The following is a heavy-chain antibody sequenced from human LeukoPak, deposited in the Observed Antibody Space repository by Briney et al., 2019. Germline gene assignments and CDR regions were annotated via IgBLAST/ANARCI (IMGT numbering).Heavy chain of an antibody. CDR2: ISNSGLYT. CDR1: GFTFTNSN. V-gene: IGHV3-21*01. D-gene: IGHD1-1*01. CDR3: ARDFPLTTVSDFLPDY. J-gene: IGHJ4*02. Sequence: GGSLRLSCAASGFTFTNSNMNWVRQAPGKGLEWVSSISNSGLYTYYADSVKGRFTISRDNAKNSLFLQMNSLRVDDTAVYYCARDFPLTTVSDFLPDYWGQGTLVTVSS.